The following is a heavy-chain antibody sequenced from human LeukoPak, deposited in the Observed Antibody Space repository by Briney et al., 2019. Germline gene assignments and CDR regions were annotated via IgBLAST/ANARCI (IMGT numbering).Heavy chain of an antibody. Sequence: GGSLRLSCAASGFTFDDYAMHWVRQAPGKGLEWVSGISWNSGSISYADSVKGRFTISRDNAKNSLYLQMNSLRAEDTALYYCAKEGSRAVAGTGPYDYWGQGTLVTVSS. CDR1: GFTFDDYA. CDR2: ISWNSGSI. J-gene: IGHJ4*02. CDR3: AKEGSRAVAGTGPYDY. D-gene: IGHD6-19*01. V-gene: IGHV3-9*01.